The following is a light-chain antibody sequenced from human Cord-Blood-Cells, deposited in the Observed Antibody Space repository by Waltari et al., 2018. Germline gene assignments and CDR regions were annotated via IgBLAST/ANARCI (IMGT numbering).Light chain of an antibody. V-gene: IGKV1-5*01. CDR3: QQYNSYLT. CDR1: QRISSW. J-gene: IGKJ4*01. CDR2: DAS. Sequence: DLQITQSPSTLSASVGDRVTITCRASQRISSWLAWYQQKPGKAPKLLIYDASSLESGVPSRFSGSGSGTEFTLTISSLQPDDFATYYCQQYNSYLTFGGGTKVEIK.